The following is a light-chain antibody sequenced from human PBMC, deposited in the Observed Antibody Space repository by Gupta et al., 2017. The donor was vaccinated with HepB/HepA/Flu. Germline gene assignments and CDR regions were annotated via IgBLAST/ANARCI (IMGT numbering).Light chain of an antibody. CDR2: GNS. V-gene: IGLV1-40*01. CDR1: SSNIGAGYD. Sequence: QSVLTQPPSVSGAPGPRVTISCTGSSSNIGAGYDVHWYQQLPGTAPKLLIYGNSNRPSGVPDRFSGSKSGTSASLAITGLQAEDEADYYCQSYDSSRSGVFGGGTKLTVL. CDR3: QSYDSSRSGV. J-gene: IGLJ3*02.